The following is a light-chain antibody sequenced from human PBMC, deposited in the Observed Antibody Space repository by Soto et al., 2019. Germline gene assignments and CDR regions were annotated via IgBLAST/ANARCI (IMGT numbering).Light chain of an antibody. Sequence: DIVLTQSPATLSLSPGERATLSCRASQSVRSFLAWYQQKPGQAPRLLIYDASNRATGVPGRFSGSGSGTDFTLTISSLEPEDFAVYYCQQRSSWPPALSFGGGTKVE. CDR1: QSVRSF. CDR2: DAS. J-gene: IGKJ4*01. V-gene: IGKV3-11*01. CDR3: QQRSSWPPALS.